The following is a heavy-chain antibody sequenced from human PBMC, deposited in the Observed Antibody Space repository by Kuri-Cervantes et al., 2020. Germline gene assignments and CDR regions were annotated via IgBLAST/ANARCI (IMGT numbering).Heavy chain of an antibody. CDR3: ARVRNIAAAGFDP. D-gene: IGHD6-13*01. CDR2: IYHSGST. CDR1: GGSFSGYY. J-gene: IGHJ5*02. Sequence: SQTLSLTRAVYGGSFSGYYWSWIRQPPGKGLEWIGEIYHSGSTNYNPSLKSRVTISVDTSKNQFSLKLSSVTAADTAVYYCARVRNIAAAGFDPWGQGTLVTVSS. V-gene: IGHV4-34*01.